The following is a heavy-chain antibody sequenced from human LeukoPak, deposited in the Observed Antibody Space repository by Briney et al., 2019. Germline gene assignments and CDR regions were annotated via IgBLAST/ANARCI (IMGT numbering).Heavy chain of an antibody. CDR1: GFIVSGNY. CDR2: IYGGHVT. J-gene: IGHJ6*04. D-gene: IGHD3-10*01. V-gene: IGHV3-66*01. Sequence: GGSLRLTCAASGFIVSGNYMSWARQAPGKGLEWISIIYGGHVTSYADSVKGRFTISRDNAKNSLYLQMNSLRAEDTAVYYCAVYYGSGSYYKGRDDYYYYGMDVWGKGTTVTVSS. CDR3: AVYYGSGSYYKGRDDYYYYGMDV.